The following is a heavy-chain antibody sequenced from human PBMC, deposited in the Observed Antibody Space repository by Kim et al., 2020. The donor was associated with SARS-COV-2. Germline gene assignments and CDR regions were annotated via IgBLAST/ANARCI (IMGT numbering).Heavy chain of an antibody. CDR3: ASVQMYYYHY. CDR2: INHSGST. D-gene: IGHD3-10*01. Sequence: SETLSLTCAVYGGSFSGYYWSWIRQPPGKGLEWIGEINHSGSTNYNPSLKSRVTISVDTSKNQFSLKLSSVTAADTAVYYCASVQMYYYHYWGQGTLVTVSS. CDR1: GGSFSGYY. V-gene: IGHV4-34*01. J-gene: IGHJ4*02.